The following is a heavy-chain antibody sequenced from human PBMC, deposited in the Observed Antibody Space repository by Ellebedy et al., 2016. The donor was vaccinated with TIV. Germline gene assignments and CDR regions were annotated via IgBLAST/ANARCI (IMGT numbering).Heavy chain of an antibody. D-gene: IGHD3-3*01. CDR3: ARTYDSYFFDY. CDR2: ISYDGSDI. V-gene: IGHV3-30*03. CDR1: GFTFSSYG. J-gene: IGHJ4*02. Sequence: GGSLRLSCAASGFTFSSYGMHWVRQAPGRGLEWVAFISYDGSDISYADFVKGRFTISRDKSRDTLYLQMNSLRAEDTAVYHCARTYDSYFFDYWGQGTLVTVSS.